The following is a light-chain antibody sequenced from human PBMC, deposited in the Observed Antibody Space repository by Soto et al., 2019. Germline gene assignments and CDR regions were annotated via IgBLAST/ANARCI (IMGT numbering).Light chain of an antibody. J-gene: IGLJ1*01. Sequence: QSALTQPASVSGSPGQSITISCTGTSSDVGASNYVSWYQQLPGTAPKLIIYGVTIRPSGVSNRFSGSKSGNTASLTISGLQAEDEADYYCSSYTTTSTLIVFXPGTKVTVL. CDR3: SSYTTTSTLIV. CDR1: SSDVGASNY. CDR2: GVT. V-gene: IGLV2-14*01.